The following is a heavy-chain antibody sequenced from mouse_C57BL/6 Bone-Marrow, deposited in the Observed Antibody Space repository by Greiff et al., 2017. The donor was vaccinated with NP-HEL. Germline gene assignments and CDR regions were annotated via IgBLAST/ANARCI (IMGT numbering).Heavy chain of an antibody. J-gene: IGHJ4*01. CDR1: GYTFTDYY. Sequence: QVQLKQSGAELVRPGASVKLSCKASGYTFTDYYINWVKQRPGQGLEWIARIYPGSGNTYYNEKFKGKATLTADKSSSTAYMQLSSLTSEDSAVYICARSPYAMDYWGQGTSVTVSS. CDR2: IYPGSGNT. CDR3: ARSPYAMDY. V-gene: IGHV1-76*01.